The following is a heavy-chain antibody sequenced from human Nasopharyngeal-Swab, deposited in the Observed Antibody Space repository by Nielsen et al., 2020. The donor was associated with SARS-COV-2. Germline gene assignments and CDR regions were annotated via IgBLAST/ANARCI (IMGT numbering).Heavy chain of an antibody. V-gene: IGHV3-30*18. Sequence: WIRQPPGKGLEWVAVISYDGSNKYYADSVKGRFTISRDNSKNTLYLQMNSLRAEDTAVYYCAKDQSINCFDPWGQGTLVTVSS. CDR2: ISYDGSNK. J-gene: IGHJ5*02. D-gene: IGHD2-21*01. CDR3: AKDQSINCFDP.